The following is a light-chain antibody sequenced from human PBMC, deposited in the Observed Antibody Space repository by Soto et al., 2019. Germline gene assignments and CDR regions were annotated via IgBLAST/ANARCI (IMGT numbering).Light chain of an antibody. CDR3: QQYVGSQT. CDR1: QSVRTY. V-gene: IGKV3-11*01. CDR2: DAS. Sequence: EIVLTQSPVTLSLSPGERATLSCRASQSVRTYLAWYQVKPGQAPRLLIYDASSRASGVPARFSGSGSGTDFTLTISSLEPEDFAVYYCQQYVGSQTFGQGTKLEIK. J-gene: IGKJ2*01.